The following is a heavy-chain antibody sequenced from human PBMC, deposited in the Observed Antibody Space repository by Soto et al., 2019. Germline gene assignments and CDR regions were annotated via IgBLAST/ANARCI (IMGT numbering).Heavy chain of an antibody. V-gene: IGHV3-48*01. CDR1: GFTFSTYN. CDR2: IPSTSIPI. CDR3: ERYYDSSGPDL. Sequence: EFQLVESGGGLLQPGGSLRLSCAASGFTFSTYNMVWVRQAPGKGLEWLSYIPSTSIPIYYANSVKGRFTISRDNAKNSLYLQMNSLRAEDTAVYYCERYYDSSGPDLWGRGTLVTVSS. D-gene: IGHD3-22*01. J-gene: IGHJ2*01.